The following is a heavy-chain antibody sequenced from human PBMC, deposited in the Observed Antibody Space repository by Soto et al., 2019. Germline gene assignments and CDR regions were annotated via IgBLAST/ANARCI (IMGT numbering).Heavy chain of an antibody. CDR2: ISYDGSNK. Sequence: GGSLRLCCAASGFTFSSYAMHWVRQAPGKGLEWVAVISYDGSNKYYADSVKGRFTISRDNSKNTLYLQMNSLRAGDTAVYYCARDFGSYSSGGSCSGYFDYWGQGT. CDR3: ARDFGSYSSGGSCSGYFDY. CDR1: GFTFSSYA. D-gene: IGHD2-15*01. V-gene: IGHV3-30-3*01. J-gene: IGHJ4*02.